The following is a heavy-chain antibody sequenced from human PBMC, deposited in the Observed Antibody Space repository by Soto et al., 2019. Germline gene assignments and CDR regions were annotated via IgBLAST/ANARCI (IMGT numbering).Heavy chain of an antibody. CDR3: AREPTVTDEKTDAFDF. J-gene: IGHJ3*01. V-gene: IGHV1-8*01. CDR2: MNPRSANT. CDR1: GYTFTNYD. D-gene: IGHD4-17*01. Sequence: QVQLVQSGAEVKKPGASVKVSCKASGYTFTNYDINWVRQATGQGLEWMGWMNPRSANTGYAQKFQGRVTMTRDTSINTAYMELSSLGSEDTAVYCCAREPTVTDEKTDAFDFWGQGTMVTVSS.